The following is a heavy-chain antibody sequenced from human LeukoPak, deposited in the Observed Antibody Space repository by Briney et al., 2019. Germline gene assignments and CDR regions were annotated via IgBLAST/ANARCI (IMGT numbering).Heavy chain of an antibody. CDR1: GFTVSTNY. CDR3: AKVTVYYYDSSGYYVDY. CDR2: IYSGGST. V-gene: IGHV3-53*01. D-gene: IGHD3-22*01. J-gene: IGHJ4*02. Sequence: PGGSLRLSCAASGFTVSTNYMTWVRQAPGKGLEWVSVIYSGGSTYYSDSVKGRFTISRDNSKNTLYLQLNNLRAEDTAVYYCAKVTVYYYDSSGYYVDYWGQGTLVTVSS.